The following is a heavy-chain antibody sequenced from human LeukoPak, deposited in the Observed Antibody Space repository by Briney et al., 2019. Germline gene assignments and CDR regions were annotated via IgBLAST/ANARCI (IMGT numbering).Heavy chain of an antibody. CDR1: GGTFSSYA. CDR2: IIPIFGTA. D-gene: IGHD1-7*01. V-gene: IGHV1-69*05. J-gene: IGHJ6*03. CDR3: ARGQLELRYYYYYMDV. Sequence: SVKVSCKASGGTFSSYAISWVPQAPGQGLEWMGGIIPIFGTANYAQKFQGRVTITTDESTSTAYMELSSLRSEDTAVYYCARGQLELRYYYYYMDVWGKGTTVTVSS.